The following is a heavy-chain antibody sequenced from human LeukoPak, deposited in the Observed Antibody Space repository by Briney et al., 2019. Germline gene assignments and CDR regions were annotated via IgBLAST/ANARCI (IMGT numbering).Heavy chain of an antibody. D-gene: IGHD4-11*01. J-gene: IGHJ3*02. Sequence: SQTLSLTCTVSGGSISSGSYYWSWIRQPAGKGLEWLGRIFTGGSATYNPSLKSRLTISVDTSKSQFSLRLNSVTVADTAVYYCARILTKFSHGFDIWGQGTAVTVSS. CDR1: GGSISSGSYY. V-gene: IGHV4-61*02. CDR3: ARILTKFSHGFDI. CDR2: IFTGGSA.